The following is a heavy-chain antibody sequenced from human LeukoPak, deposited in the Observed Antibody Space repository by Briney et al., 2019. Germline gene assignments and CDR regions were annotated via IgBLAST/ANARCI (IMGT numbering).Heavy chain of an antibody. CDR2: IYPGDSDT. V-gene: IGHV5-51*01. CDR1: GYSFTSYW. J-gene: IGHJ4*02. D-gene: IGHD1-26*01. CDR3: ARHFTGIVGATAFDY. Sequence: GESLKTSCKGSGYSFTSYWIGWVRQMPGKGLEWMGIIYPGDSDTRYSPSFQGQVTISADKSISTAYLQWSSLKASDTAMYYCARHFTGIVGATAFDYWGQGTLVTVSS.